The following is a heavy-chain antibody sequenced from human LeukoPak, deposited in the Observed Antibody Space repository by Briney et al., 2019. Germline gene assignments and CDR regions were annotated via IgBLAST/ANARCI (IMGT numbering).Heavy chain of an antibody. Sequence: SETLSLTCTVSSGFISSYYWSWIRQPPGKGLEWIGYIYYSGSTNYNPSLTSRVTVSVDTSKNQLSLKLSSVTAANTAVYYCARGGYYDKEAFDIWGQGTMVTVSS. J-gene: IGHJ3*02. V-gene: IGHV4-59*01. CDR2: IYYSGST. CDR3: ARGGYYDKEAFDI. D-gene: IGHD3-22*01. CDR1: SGFISSYY.